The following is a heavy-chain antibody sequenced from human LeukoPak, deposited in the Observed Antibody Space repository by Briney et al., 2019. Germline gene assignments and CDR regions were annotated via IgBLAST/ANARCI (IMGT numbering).Heavy chain of an antibody. J-gene: IGHJ4*02. CDR2: INPSGGST. CDR1: GYTFTSYY. D-gene: IGHD3-3*01. Sequence: ASVKVSCKASGYTFTSYYMHWVRQAPGQGLEWMGIINPSGGSTSYAQKFQGRVHMARDTPKSKVYMELSSLRSEDTAVYYCAREANIRFLEWLLEPFDYWGQGTLVTVSS. CDR3: AREANIRFLEWLLEPFDY. V-gene: IGHV1-46*01.